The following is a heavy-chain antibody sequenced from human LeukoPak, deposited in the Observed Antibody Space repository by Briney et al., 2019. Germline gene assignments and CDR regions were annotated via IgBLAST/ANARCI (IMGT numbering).Heavy chain of an antibody. CDR3: AELGITMIGGV. D-gene: IGHD3-10*02. J-gene: IGHJ6*04. CDR2: ISSSGSTI. Sequence: GGSLRLSCAASGFTFSTYWMSWVRQAPGKGLEWVSYISSSGSTIYYADSVKGRFTISRDNAKNPLYLQMNSLRAEDTAVYYCAELGITMIGGVWGKGTTVTISS. CDR1: GFTFSTYW. V-gene: IGHV3-48*04.